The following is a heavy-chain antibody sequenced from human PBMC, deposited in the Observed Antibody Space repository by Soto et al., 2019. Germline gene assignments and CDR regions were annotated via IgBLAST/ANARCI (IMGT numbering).Heavy chain of an antibody. D-gene: IGHD3-9*01. CDR2: ISAYNGNT. CDR3: ARDFDDILTGYYPYIWFDP. CDR1: GYTFTSYG. Sequence: ASVKVSCKASGYTFTSYGISWVRQAPGQGLEWMGWISAYNGNTNYAQKLQGRVTMTTDTSTSTAYMELRSLRSDDTAVYYCARDFDDILTGYYPYIWFDPWGQGTLVTVSS. V-gene: IGHV1-18*01. J-gene: IGHJ5*02.